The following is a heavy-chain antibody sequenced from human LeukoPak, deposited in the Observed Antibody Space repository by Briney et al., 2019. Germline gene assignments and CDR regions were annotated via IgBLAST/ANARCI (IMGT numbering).Heavy chain of an antibody. CDR2: IYYSGST. D-gene: IGHD6-19*01. Sequence: SETLSLTCTVSDGSMSGYYWSWIRQPPGKGLEWIGYIYYSGSTNYNPSLKRRVTISEDRSMNQFSLKLSSVTAADTAVYYCARYGGSGWVIDNWGQGTLVTVSS. J-gene: IGHJ4*02. CDR1: DGSMSGYY. V-gene: IGHV4-59*08. CDR3: ARYGGSGWVIDN.